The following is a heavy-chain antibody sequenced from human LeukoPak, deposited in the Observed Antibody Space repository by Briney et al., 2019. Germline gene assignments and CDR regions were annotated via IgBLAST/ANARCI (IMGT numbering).Heavy chain of an antibody. D-gene: IGHD6-6*01. J-gene: IGHJ4*02. V-gene: IGHV3-30*03. CDR3: ASNIAARRGPFDY. CDR2: ISYDGSNK. CDR1: GFTFSSYG. Sequence: GGSLRLSCAASGFTFSSYGMHWVRQAPGKGLEWVAVISYDGSNKYYADSVKGRFTISRDNSKNTLYLQMNSLRAEDTAVYYCASNIAARRGPFDYWGQGTLVTVSS.